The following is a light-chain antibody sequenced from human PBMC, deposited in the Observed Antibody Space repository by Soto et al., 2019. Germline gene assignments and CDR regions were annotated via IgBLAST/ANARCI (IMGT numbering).Light chain of an antibody. Sequence: QPVLTQSPSASASLGASVKLTCTLSSGHSSYAIAWHQQQPEKGPRYLMKLNSDGSHSKGAGIPDRFSGSSSGAERYLTISGLQYEDEADSYCKTWGTGIHYVFGTGTKITVL. V-gene: IGLV4-69*01. CDR1: SGHSSYA. CDR2: LNSDGSH. CDR3: KTWGTGIHYV. J-gene: IGLJ1*01.